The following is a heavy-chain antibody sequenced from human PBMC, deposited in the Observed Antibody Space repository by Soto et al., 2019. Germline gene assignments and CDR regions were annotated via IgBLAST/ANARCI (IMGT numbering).Heavy chain of an antibody. CDR2: IIPIFGTA. J-gene: IGHJ6*02. CDR1: GGTFSSYA. D-gene: IGHD6-6*01. CDR3: ARGRIAARRGYYYGMDV. V-gene: IGHV1-69*01. Sequence: QVQLVQSGAEVKKPGSSVKVSCKASGGTFSSYAISWVRQAPGQGLEWIGGIIPIFGTANYAQKFQGRVTITADESTSTAYMELSSLRSEDTAVYYCARGRIAARRGYYYGMDVWGQGTTGTVSS.